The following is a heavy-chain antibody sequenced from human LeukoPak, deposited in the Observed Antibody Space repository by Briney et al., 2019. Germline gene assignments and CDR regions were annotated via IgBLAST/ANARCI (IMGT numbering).Heavy chain of an antibody. D-gene: IGHD5-18*01. CDR3: AKEFSYETTGGFDY. Sequence: PGGSLRLSCAASGFTFRIYTMNWVRQAPGKGLEWVSSISSSSSYIYYADSVKGRFTISRDNTKNSLYLQMNSLRAEDTAVYYCAKEFSYETTGGFDYWGQGTLVTVSS. CDR1: GFTFRIYT. CDR2: ISSSSSYI. J-gene: IGHJ4*02. V-gene: IGHV3-21*01.